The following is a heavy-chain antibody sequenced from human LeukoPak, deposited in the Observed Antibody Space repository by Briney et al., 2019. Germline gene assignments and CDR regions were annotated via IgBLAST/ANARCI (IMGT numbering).Heavy chain of an antibody. CDR2: IYYSGTT. V-gene: IGHV4-30-4*08. CDR3: ARRHSSGWFYY. D-gene: IGHD6-19*01. CDR1: GGSINSANYY. Sequence: TSQTLSLTCSVSGGSINSANYYWSWIRQPPGKGLEWIGYIYYSGTTYYNPSLKSRATISLDTSKNQFSLKVNSVTAADTAVYYCARRHSSGWFYYWGQGTLVTVSS. J-gene: IGHJ4*02.